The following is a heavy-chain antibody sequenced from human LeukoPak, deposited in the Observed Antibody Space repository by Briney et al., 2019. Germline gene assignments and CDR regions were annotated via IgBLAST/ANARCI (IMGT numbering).Heavy chain of an antibody. Sequence: PGGSLRLSCAASGFTFSNFWMHWVRQAPGKGLVWVALIYGDGSFTRYADSVKGRSTISRDNAKNTVYLQMNSLRAEDTGVYYCAKDHYWSIDYWGRGTLVTVSS. CDR1: GFTFSNFW. CDR3: AKDHYWSIDY. D-gene: IGHD3-3*01. V-gene: IGHV3-74*01. CDR2: IYGDGSFT. J-gene: IGHJ4*02.